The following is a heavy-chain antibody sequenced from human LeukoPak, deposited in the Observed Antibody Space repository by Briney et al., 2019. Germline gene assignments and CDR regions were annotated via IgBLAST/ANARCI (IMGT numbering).Heavy chain of an antibody. V-gene: IGHV1-2*02. CDR2: INPNSGGT. CDR3: ARDKPYYYDSSGYSGDY. D-gene: IGHD3-22*01. Sequence: GASVKVSCKASGYTFTGYYMHWVRQAPGQGLEWMGWINPNSGGTNYAQKFQGRVTMTRDTSISTAYMELRSLRSDDTAVYYCARDKPYYYDSSGYSGDYWGQGTLVTVSS. J-gene: IGHJ4*02. CDR1: GYTFTGYY.